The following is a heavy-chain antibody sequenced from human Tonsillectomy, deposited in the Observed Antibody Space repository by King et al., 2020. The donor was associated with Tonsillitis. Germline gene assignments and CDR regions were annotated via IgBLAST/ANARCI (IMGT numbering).Heavy chain of an antibody. V-gene: IGHV1-46*03. D-gene: IGHD3-22*01. CDR3: ASGYFHDSSGEGWFDP. CDR1: EYTFTKFY. J-gene: IGHJ5*02. CDR2: INPSGGWT. Sequence: LVPSGAEVTKPGASVKVSCKASEYTFTKFYIHWVRQAPGRGLEWMGMINPSGGWTTYAQKFQGRVTMTRDTSTSTVDMELSSLWSEDTAVYYCASGYFHDSSGEGWFDPWGQGTLVTVSS.